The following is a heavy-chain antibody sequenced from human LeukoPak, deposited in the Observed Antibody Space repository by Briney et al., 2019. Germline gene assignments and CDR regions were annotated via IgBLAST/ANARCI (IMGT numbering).Heavy chain of an antibody. V-gene: IGHV4-30-4*08. CDR1: GGSISSGSYY. Sequence: SETLSLTCTVSGGSISSGSYYWGWIRQPPGKGLEWIGYTYYSGSTYYNPSLKSRVTISVDTSKNQLSLKLSSVTAADTAVYYCARPYYYDSRIDPWGQGTLVTVSS. J-gene: IGHJ5*02. CDR2: TYYSGST. CDR3: ARPYYYDSRIDP. D-gene: IGHD3-22*01.